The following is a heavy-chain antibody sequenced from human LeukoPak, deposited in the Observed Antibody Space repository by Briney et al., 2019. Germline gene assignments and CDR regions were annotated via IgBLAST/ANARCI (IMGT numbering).Heavy chain of an antibody. CDR1: GYTFTSYY. CDR3: ARDPYYDSREPYYFDY. Sequence: GASVKVSCKASGYTFTSYYMHWVRQAPGQGLEWMGIINPSGGSTSCAQKFQGRVTMTRDTSTSTVYMELSSLRSEDTAVYYCARDPYYDSREPYYFDYWGQGTLVTVSS. CDR2: INPSGGST. V-gene: IGHV1-46*01. D-gene: IGHD3-22*01. J-gene: IGHJ4*02.